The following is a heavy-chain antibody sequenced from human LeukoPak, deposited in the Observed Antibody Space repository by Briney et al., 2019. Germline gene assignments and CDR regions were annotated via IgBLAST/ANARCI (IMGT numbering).Heavy chain of an antibody. CDR1: GYSFTSYW. V-gene: IGHV5-51*01. Sequence: NPGESLKISCKGSGYSFTSYWIGWVRQMPGKGLEWMGIIYPGDSINSDSPSFQGHVTFTADKSISTSYLQWSSLKASDTAMYYCSSVDTAMVGAGGSFDIWGQGTMVTVSS. D-gene: IGHD5-18*01. CDR2: IYPGDSIN. CDR3: SSVDTAMVGAGGSFDI. J-gene: IGHJ3*02.